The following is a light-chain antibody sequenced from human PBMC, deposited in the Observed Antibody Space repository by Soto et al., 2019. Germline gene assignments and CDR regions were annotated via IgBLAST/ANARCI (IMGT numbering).Light chain of an antibody. J-gene: IGLJ3*02. CDR2: EVS. CDR3: SSYTSSSTNWV. V-gene: IGLV2-14*01. Sequence: QSVLTQPASVSGSPGQSITISCTGTSSDVGGYNYVSWYQQHPGKAPKLMIYEVSNRPSGVSNRFSGSKSSNTASLTISGLQAEDEADYYCSSYTSSSTNWVFGGGTKVTVL. CDR1: SSDVGGYNY.